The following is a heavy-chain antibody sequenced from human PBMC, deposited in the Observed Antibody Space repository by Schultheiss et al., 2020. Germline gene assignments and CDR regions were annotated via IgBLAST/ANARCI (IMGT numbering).Heavy chain of an antibody. CDR1: GGSISSGGYY. CDR3: ARERIQLWTQGGNYYYYGMDV. J-gene: IGHJ6*02. CDR2: IYYSGST. D-gene: IGHD5-18*01. V-gene: IGHV4-31*03. Sequence: SETLSLTCTVSGGSISSGGYYWSWIRQHPGKGLEWIGYIYYSGSTYYNPSLKSRVTISVDTSKNQFSLKLSSVTAADTAVYYCARERIQLWTQGGNYYYYGMDVWGQGTTVTVSS.